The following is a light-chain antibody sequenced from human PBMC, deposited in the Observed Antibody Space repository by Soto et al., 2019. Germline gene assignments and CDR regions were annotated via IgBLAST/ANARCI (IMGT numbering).Light chain of an antibody. CDR3: YSAADIGGV. J-gene: IGLJ2*01. CDR1: VLAKKY. Sequence: SYELTQPSSVSVSPGQTARITCSGDVLAKKYARWFQQKPGQAPVLVIYKDSERPSGIPERFSGSSSGTTVTLTISGAQVEDEADYYCYSAADIGGVFGGGTKLTVL. V-gene: IGLV3-27*01. CDR2: KDS.